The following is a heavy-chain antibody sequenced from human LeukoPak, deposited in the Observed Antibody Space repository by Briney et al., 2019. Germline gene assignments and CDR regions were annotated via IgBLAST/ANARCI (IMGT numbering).Heavy chain of an antibody. Sequence: PGGSLRLSCAASGSTSGGYWMNWVRQVPGKGLEWVANIKQDGSEKYYVDSVKGRFTISRDNAKNSLYLQLNSLRAEDTAVYYCAGGTGWLIDYWGQGTLVTVSS. CDR2: IKQDGSEK. J-gene: IGHJ4*02. CDR3: AGGTGWLIDY. CDR1: GSTSGGYW. D-gene: IGHD6-19*01. V-gene: IGHV3-7*04.